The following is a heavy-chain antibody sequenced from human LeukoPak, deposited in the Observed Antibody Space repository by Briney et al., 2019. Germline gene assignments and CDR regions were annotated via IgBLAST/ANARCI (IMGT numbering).Heavy chain of an antibody. CDR1: GFTFSRYS. CDR3: ARVGDVNFYDF. J-gene: IGHJ4*02. Sequence: PGGSLRLSCVASGFTFSRYSMHWVRQIPGKGLEYVSAVNDDGDRTYYADSVKARFTISRDNSRNTLFLQMGSLRAEDMAVYYCARVGDVNFYDFWGQGTLVTVSS. CDR2: VNDDGDRT. V-gene: IGHV3-64*02. D-gene: IGHD3-3*01.